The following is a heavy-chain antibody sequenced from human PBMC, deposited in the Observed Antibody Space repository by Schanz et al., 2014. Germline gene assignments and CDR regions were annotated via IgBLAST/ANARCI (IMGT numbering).Heavy chain of an antibody. CDR3: AKDLLYGAPMPLNHLDY. J-gene: IGHJ4*02. Sequence: EGQLAESGGGLVQPGGSLRLSCAASGFTFTTHSMTWVRQAPGKGLEWVSGISGSGGSTYYADSVKGRFTISRDNSKNTLYLQMNSLRAEDTAVYYCAKDLLYGAPMPLNHLDYWGQGTLVTVSS. CDR2: ISGSGGST. V-gene: IGHV3-23*04. D-gene: IGHD2-2*01. CDR1: GFTFTTHS.